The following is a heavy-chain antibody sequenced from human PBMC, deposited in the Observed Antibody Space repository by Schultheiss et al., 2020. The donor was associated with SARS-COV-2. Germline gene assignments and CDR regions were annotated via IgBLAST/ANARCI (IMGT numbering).Heavy chain of an antibody. CDR1: GFTFSSYG. CDR3: ASLTYYYDSSGYSADY. CDR2: ISSSSSTI. Sequence: GGSLRLSCAASGFTFSSYGMHWVRQAPGKGLEWVSYISSSSSTIYYADSVKGRFTISRDNAKNSLYLQMNSLRAEDTAVYYCASLTYYYDSSGYSADYWGQGTLVTVSS. J-gene: IGHJ4*02. D-gene: IGHD3-22*01. V-gene: IGHV3-48*04.